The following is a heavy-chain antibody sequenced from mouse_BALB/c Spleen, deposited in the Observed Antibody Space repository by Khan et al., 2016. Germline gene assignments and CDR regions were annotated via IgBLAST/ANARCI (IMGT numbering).Heavy chain of an antibody. J-gene: IGHJ3*01. D-gene: IGHD2-2*01. CDR1: GYSITSDYG. CDR3: AITYGYRGFAY. Sequence: QLEESGPGLVKPSQSLSLTCTVTGYSITSDYGWNWIRKVPGNKLEWMGYISYSGSTSYNQSRKSRISITRDTSKNQFFMQMNSVTTEHTDSSDCAITYGYRGFAYWGQGTLVTVSA. V-gene: IGHV3-2*02. CDR2: ISYSGST.